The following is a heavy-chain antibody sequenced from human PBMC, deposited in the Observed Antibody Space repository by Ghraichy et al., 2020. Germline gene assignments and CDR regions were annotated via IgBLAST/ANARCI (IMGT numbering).Heavy chain of an antibody. Sequence: GGSLRLSCAASGFTFSSYSMNWVRQAPGKGLEWVSSISSSSSYIYYADSVKGRFTISRDNAKNSLYLQMNSLRAEDTAVYYRARDKGLWPDYYYGMDVWGQGTTVNVSS. V-gene: IGHV3-21*01. CDR1: GFTFSSYS. D-gene: IGHD2-21*01. CDR2: ISSSSSYI. CDR3: ARDKGLWPDYYYGMDV. J-gene: IGHJ6*01.